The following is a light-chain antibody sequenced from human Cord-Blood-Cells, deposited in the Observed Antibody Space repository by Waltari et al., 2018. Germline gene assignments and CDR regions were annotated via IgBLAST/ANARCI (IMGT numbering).Light chain of an antibody. CDR3: CSYAGSYV. J-gene: IGLJ1*01. V-gene: IGLV2-23*02. Sequence: QSALTQPASVSGSPGQSITIPCTGTSSDVGSYNLVSWYQQHPGKAPKLMIYEVSKRPSGVSNRFSGSKSGNTASLPISGLQAEDEADYYCCSYAGSYVFGTGTKVTVL. CDR2: EVS. CDR1: SSDVGSYNL.